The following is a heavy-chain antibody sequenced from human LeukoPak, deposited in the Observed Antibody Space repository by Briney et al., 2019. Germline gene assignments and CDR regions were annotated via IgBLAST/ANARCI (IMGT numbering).Heavy chain of an antibody. D-gene: IGHD5-18*01. CDR3: AKGAGIQLWPHGDYFDY. Sequence: PGESLRLSCAASRFILSNYAMTWVRQAPGKGLEWVSSITGGGYASYADSVKGRFTISRDNSKNTLYLQMNSLRAEDTAVYFCAKGAGIQLWPHGDYFDYWGQGTLVTVSS. CDR1: RFILSNYA. CDR2: ITGGGYA. J-gene: IGHJ4*02. V-gene: IGHV3-23*01.